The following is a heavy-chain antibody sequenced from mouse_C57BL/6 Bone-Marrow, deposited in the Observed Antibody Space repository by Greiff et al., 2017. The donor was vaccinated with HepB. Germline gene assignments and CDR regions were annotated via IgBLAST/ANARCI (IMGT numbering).Heavy chain of an antibody. D-gene: IGHD1-1*01. V-gene: IGHV1-76*01. Sequence: QVQLQQSGAELVRPGASVKLSCKASGYTFTDYYINWVKQRPGQGLEWIARIYPGSGNTYYNEKFKGKATLTAEKSSSTAYMQLSSLTSEDSAVYFCARMGITTVVAPLDYWGQGTTLTVSS. CDR3: ARMGITTVVAPLDY. CDR2: IYPGSGNT. J-gene: IGHJ2*01. CDR1: GYTFTDYY.